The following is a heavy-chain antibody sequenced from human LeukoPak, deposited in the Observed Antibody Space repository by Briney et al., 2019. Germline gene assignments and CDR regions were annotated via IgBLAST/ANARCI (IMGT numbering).Heavy chain of an antibody. CDR2: INHSGST. J-gene: IGHJ4*02. CDR1: GGSFSGYY. Sequence: PSETLSLTCAAYGGSFSGYYWSWIRQPPGKGLEWIGEINHSGSTNYNPSLKSRVTISVDTSKNQFSLKLSSVTAADTAVYYCARGLTYYYDSSGYLGGQGTLVTVSS. CDR3: ARGLTYYYDSSGYL. D-gene: IGHD3-22*01. V-gene: IGHV4-34*01.